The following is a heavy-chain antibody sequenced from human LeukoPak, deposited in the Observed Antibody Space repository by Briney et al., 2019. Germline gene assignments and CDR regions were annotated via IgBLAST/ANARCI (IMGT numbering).Heavy chain of an antibody. CDR1: GFTFNNFA. CDR3: AKDPHYYGSGRALDY. CDR2: ISGLGGST. Sequence: PGGSLRLSCAASGFTFNNFAMSWVRQAPGKGLEWVSAISGLGGSTYYADSVKGRFTISRDNSKNTLYMQMTSLRVEDTAVYYCAKDPHYYGSGRALDYWGQGTLVTVSS. V-gene: IGHV3-23*01. J-gene: IGHJ4*02. D-gene: IGHD3-10*01.